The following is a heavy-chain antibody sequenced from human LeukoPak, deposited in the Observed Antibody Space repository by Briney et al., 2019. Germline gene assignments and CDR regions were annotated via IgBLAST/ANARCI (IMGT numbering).Heavy chain of an antibody. CDR1: GFTFRSYN. V-gene: IGHV3-48*01. J-gene: IGHJ6*03. Sequence: PGGSLRLSCAASGFTFRSYNMNWVRQAPGKGLEWVSYITGGSTTIYYADSVKGRFTISRDNAKNSLYLQMNSLRAEDTALYHCARLDGDYYYYYYMDVWGKGTTVTVSS. D-gene: IGHD4-17*01. CDR3: ARLDGDYYYYYYMDV. CDR2: ITGGSTTI.